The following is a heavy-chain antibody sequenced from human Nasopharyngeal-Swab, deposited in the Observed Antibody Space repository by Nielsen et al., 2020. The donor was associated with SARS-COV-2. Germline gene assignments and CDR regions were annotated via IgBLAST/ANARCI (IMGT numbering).Heavy chain of an antibody. D-gene: IGHD2-2*01. CDR3: AKVDIYCSSTSCYHHFDY. V-gene: IGHV3-23*01. J-gene: IGHJ4*02. CDR2: ISGSGGST. Sequence: GESLKISCAASGFTFSSYAMSWVRQAPRKGLEWVSAISGSGGSTYYADSVKGRFTISRDNSKNTLYLQMNSLRAEDTAVYYCAKVDIYCSSTSCYHHFDYWGQGTLVTVSS. CDR1: GFTFSSYA.